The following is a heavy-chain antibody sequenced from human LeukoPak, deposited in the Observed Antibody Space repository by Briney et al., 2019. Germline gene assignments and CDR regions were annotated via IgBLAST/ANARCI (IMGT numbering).Heavy chain of an antibody. CDR2: ISYDGSNK. V-gene: IGHV3-30*18. Sequence: YPGGSLRLSCAASGFTFSSYGMHWVRQAPGKGLEWVAVISYDGSNKYYADSVKGRFTISRDNSKNTLYLQMNSLRAEDTAVYYCAKKLHWGQGTLVTVSS. CDR3: AKKLH. J-gene: IGHJ4*02. D-gene: IGHD4-23*01. CDR1: GFTFSSYG.